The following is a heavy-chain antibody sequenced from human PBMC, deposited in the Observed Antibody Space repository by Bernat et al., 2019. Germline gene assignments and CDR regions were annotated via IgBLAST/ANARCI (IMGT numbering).Heavy chain of an antibody. CDR3: AKDRMGCSSTSCYMTDAFDI. V-gene: IGHV3-23*01. Sequence: EVQLLESGGGLVQSGGSLRRSCAASGFTFSSYAMSWVRKAPGKGLEWVSAISGSGGSTYYADSVKGRFTISRDTSKNTLYLQMNSLRAEDTAVYYCAKDRMGCSSTSCYMTDAFDIWGQGTMVTVSS. D-gene: IGHD2-2*02. J-gene: IGHJ3*02. CDR1: GFTFSSYA. CDR2: ISGSGGST.